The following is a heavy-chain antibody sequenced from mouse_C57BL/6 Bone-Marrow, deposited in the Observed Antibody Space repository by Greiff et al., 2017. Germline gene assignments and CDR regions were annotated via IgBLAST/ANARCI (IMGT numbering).Heavy chain of an antibody. CDR3: ASRRDDGYWAPFAY. CDR1: GFTFSSYG. V-gene: IGHV5-6*01. D-gene: IGHD2-3*01. J-gene: IGHJ3*01. Sequence: EVQLVESGGDLVKPGGSLKLSCAASGFTFSSYGMSWVRQTPDKRLEWVATISSGGSYTYYPDSEKGRFTISRDNAKNTLYLQMSSLKSEDTAMYYCASRRDDGYWAPFAYWGQGTLVTVSA. CDR2: ISSGGSYT.